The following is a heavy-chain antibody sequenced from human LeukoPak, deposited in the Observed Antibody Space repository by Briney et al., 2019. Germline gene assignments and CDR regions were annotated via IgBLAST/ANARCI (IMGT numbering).Heavy chain of an antibody. CDR2: INSDGSST. CDR3: ASLSGSNSADY. CDR1: GFTFTNYW. J-gene: IGHJ4*02. Sequence: PGGSLRLSCAASGFTFTNYWMHWVRQAPGKGLVWVSRINSDGSSTNYADSVKGRFTISRDNAKNTLYLQMNSLRAEDTAVYYCASLSGSNSADYWGRGTLVTAS. D-gene: IGHD1-26*01. V-gene: IGHV3-74*01.